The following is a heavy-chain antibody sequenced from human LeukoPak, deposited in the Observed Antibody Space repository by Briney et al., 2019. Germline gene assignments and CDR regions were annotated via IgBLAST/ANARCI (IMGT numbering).Heavy chain of an antibody. D-gene: IGHD3-22*01. Sequence: ASVKVSCKASGYSLTTYYMHWVRQAPGQGLEWMAIINPSGGSTSYAQKFQGRVTMTRDTSTSTVYMELSSLRSEDTAVYYCARARSSGYYYAVLSDYWGQGTLVTVSS. CDR2: INPSGGST. CDR3: ARARSSGYYYAVLSDY. V-gene: IGHV1-46*01. CDR1: GYSLTTYY. J-gene: IGHJ4*02.